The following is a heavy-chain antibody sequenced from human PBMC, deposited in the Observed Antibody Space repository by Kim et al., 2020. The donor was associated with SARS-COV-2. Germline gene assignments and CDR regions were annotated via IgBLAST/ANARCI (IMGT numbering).Heavy chain of an antibody. CDR2: IIPIFGTA. Sequence: SVKVSCKASGGTFSSYAISWVRQAPGQGLEWMGGIIPIFGTANYAQKFQGRVTITADEATSTAYMELSSLRSEDTAVYYCARDQPPRGSYETLNWFDPWGQGTLVTVSS. V-gene: IGHV1-69*13. CDR3: ARDQPPRGSYETLNWFDP. CDR1: GGTFSSYA. J-gene: IGHJ5*02. D-gene: IGHD1-26*01.